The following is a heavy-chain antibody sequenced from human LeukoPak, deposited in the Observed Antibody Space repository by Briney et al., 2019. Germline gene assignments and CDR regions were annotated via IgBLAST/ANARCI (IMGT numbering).Heavy chain of an antibody. CDR1: GFTFSNHG. Sequence: GGSLRLSCAASGFTFSNHGMHWVRQAPGKGLEWVAVIWYDGSKKYYGDSVKGRFTISRDDSKSTLYLQMNSLRAEDTAVYYCAREASDYYRDFWGQGTLVTVSS. V-gene: IGHV3-33*01. CDR3: AREASDYYRDF. CDR2: IWYDGSKK. J-gene: IGHJ4*02. D-gene: IGHD3-3*01.